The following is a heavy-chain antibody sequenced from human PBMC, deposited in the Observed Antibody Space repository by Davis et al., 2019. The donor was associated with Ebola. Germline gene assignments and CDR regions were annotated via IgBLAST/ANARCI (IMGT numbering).Heavy chain of an antibody. V-gene: IGHV3-7*01. Sequence: GESLKISCAASGFTFSEYWMSWVRQAPGKGLEWVANIKHDGVEKNYVPSVKGRFTISRDNAKNSLYLQMTSLRAEDTAVYYCARDVISDIVVVGPLDYWGQGTLVTVSS. CDR2: IKHDGVEK. CDR3: ARDVISDIVVVGPLDY. J-gene: IGHJ4*02. CDR1: GFTFSEYW. D-gene: IGHD2-15*01.